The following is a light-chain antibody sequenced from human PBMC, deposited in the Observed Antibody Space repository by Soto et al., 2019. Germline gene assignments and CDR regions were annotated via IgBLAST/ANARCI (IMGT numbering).Light chain of an antibody. Sequence: IVLTQSPATLSLSAGERVTLSCRASQSVGNFLAWYQQKPGQAPRLLIYDASNRATDIPARFSGSGSGKDLTLTISSLEPEDFAVYYCQEGTYWPAFGGGTKV. CDR2: DAS. V-gene: IGKV3-11*01. CDR1: QSVGNF. CDR3: QEGTYWPA. J-gene: IGKJ4*01.